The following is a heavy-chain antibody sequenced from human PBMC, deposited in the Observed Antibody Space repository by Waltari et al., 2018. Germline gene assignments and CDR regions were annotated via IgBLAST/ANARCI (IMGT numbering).Heavy chain of an antibody. J-gene: IGHJ4*02. CDR2: IHYSGKT. CDR1: GGSISSTTYY. V-gene: IGHV4-39*07. D-gene: IGHD2-21*02. Sequence: QLQLQESGPRLVRPSETLSLTCTVSGGSISSTTYYWAWIRQTPGKGLEWIGYIHYSGKTDYNPSLRRRVTISVDTSKNQFSLNLRSVTAADTAVYYCARRVVTTGGVDYWGQGTLVTVSS. CDR3: ARRVVTTGGVDY.